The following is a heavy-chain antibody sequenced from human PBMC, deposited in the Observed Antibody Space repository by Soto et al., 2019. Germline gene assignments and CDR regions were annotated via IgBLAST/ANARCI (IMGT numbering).Heavy chain of an antibody. V-gene: IGHV4-31*03. D-gene: IGHD5-18*01. CDR3: ARSRRERGYSYIFPYCYYGMDV. CDR1: GGSISSGGYY. J-gene: IGHJ6*02. Sequence: SETLSLTCTVSGGSISSGGYYWSWIRQHPGKGLEWIGYIYYSGSTYYNPSLKSRVTISVDTSKNQFSLKLSSVTAADTAVYYCARSRRERGYSYIFPYCYYGMDVWGQGTTVTVSS. CDR2: IYYSGST.